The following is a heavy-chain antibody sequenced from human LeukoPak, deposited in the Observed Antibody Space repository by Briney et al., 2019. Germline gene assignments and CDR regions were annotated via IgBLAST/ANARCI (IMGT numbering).Heavy chain of an antibody. J-gene: IGHJ4*02. V-gene: IGHV1-18*01. CDR1: GYTFTDFG. CDR2: ISAYNGNT. D-gene: IGHD3-9*01. CDR3: ARDPPASDYDILTGPFDY. Sequence: ASVKVSCKASGYTFTDFGISWVRQAPGQGLEWMGWISAYNGNTKSAQKLQGRVTMSTDTSTSTAYMELRSLRSDDTAVYYCARDPPASDYDILTGPFDYWGQGTLVTVSS.